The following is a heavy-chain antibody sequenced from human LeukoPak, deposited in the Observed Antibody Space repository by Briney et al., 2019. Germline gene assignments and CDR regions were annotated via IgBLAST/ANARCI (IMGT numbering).Heavy chain of an antibody. Sequence: ASVKVSCKASGYTFTSYYMHWVRQAPGQGLEWMGIINPSGGSTSYAQKFQGRVTMTRDTSTSTVYMELSSLRSEDTAVYYCARGSRGDFSEGDYYYGMDVWGQGTTVTVSS. D-gene: IGHD2-21*01. CDR3: ARGSRGDFSEGDYYYGMDV. CDR2: INPSGGST. CDR1: GYTFTSYY. J-gene: IGHJ6*02. V-gene: IGHV1-46*01.